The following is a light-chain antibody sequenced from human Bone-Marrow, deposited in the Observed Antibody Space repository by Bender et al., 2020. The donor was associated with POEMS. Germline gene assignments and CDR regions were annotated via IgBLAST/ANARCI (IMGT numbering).Light chain of an antibody. J-gene: IGLJ2*01. CDR3: LLYSGDSVV. Sequence: QTVVTQEPSVTVSPGGTVTLTCGFSTGTVTSANFPNWIQQRPGRAPRSLIYSTVNKLSWTPARFSGSLLGGKAALSVSGVQPEDEADYYCLLYSGDSVVFGGGTKLTVL. CDR2: STV. V-gene: IGLV7-43*01. CDR1: TGTVTSANF.